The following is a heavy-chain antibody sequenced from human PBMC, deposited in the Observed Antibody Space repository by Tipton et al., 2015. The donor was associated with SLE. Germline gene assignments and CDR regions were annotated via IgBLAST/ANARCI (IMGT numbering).Heavy chain of an antibody. V-gene: IGHV4-38-2*02. D-gene: IGHD6-19*01. J-gene: IGHJ4*02. CDR2: IYHSGST. Sequence: TLSLTCTVSGYSISSGYYWGWIWQPPGKGLEWIGSIYHSGSTYYNPSPKSRVTISVDTSKNQFSLKLSSVTAADTAVYYCARDSLHSSGRRSVYWGQGTLVTVSS. CDR1: GYSISSGYY. CDR3: ARDSLHSSGRRSVY.